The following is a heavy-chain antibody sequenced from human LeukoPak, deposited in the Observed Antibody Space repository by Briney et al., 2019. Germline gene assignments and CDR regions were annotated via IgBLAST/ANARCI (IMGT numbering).Heavy chain of an antibody. V-gene: IGHV3-23*01. CDR3: ARDQVYCSTTTCYPTYSFDY. CDR2: TRGSGGDT. D-gene: IGHD2-2*01. Sequence: GGSLRLSCAASGFSYALNWVRQAPGKRLEWVSATRGSGGDTYYADSVKGRFTISRDNSKNTLYLQMNSLRSEDTAVYYCARDQVYCSTTTCYPTYSFDYWGQGTLITVSS. CDR1: GFSYA. J-gene: IGHJ4*02.